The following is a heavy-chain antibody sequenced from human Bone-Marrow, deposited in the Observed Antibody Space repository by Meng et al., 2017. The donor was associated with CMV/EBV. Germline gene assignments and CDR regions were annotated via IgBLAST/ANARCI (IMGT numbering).Heavy chain of an antibody. D-gene: IGHD1-26*01. CDR1: GYTFTSYY. Sequence: ASVKVSFKASGYTFTSYYMHWVRQAPGQGLEWMGIINPSGGSTSYAQKFQGRVTMTRDTSTSTVYMELSSLRSEDTAVYYCARDSKNRVFLGAPGQGPRFYYSMDVWGQGTTVTVSS. V-gene: IGHV1-46*01. CDR3: ARDSKNRVFLGAPGQGPRFYYSMDV. J-gene: IGHJ6*02. CDR2: INPSGGST.